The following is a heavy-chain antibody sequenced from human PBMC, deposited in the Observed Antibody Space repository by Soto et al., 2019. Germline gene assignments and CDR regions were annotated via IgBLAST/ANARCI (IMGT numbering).Heavy chain of an antibody. J-gene: IGHJ6*02. Sequence: QVQLVQSGAEVKKPGSSVKVSCKASGGSFSSYIFTWVRQAPGQGLEWMGRIIPVLGVEYYAQKFQGRVTITADKSPNTAYMELSSLRSEVTAVYYCAKSPNYGSATASYYGMDVWGLGTTVTVSS. CDR1: GGSFSSYI. CDR3: AKSPNYGSATASYYGMDV. V-gene: IGHV1-69*02. D-gene: IGHD2-15*01. CDR2: IIPVLGVE.